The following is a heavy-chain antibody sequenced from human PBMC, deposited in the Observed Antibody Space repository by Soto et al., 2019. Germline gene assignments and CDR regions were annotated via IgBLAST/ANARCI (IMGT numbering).Heavy chain of an antibody. D-gene: IGHD3-22*01. V-gene: IGHV1-69*06. J-gene: IGHJ4*02. CDR1: GCTFSSYA. CDR3: ARSTHYYDSSG. Sequence: GASVKVSCKASGCTFSSYAISWVRQAPGQGLEWMGGIIPIFGTANYAQKFQGRVTITADKSTSTAYMELSSLRSEDTAVYYCARSTHYYDSSGWGQGTLVTVSS. CDR2: IIPIFGTA.